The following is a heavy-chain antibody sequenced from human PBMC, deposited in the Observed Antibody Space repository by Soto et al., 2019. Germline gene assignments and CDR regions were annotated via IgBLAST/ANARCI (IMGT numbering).Heavy chain of an antibody. CDR1: GYSFTGYY. CDR2: IKPNSGDT. Sequence: ASVKVSCKTSGYSFTGYYLHWVRQAPGQGLEWMGWIKPNSGDTNYAQKFQGRVSMTRDTSISTAYMELSRLRSDDTAVYYCARDAVAGQNWFDPWGQGTLVTVSS. V-gene: IGHV1-2*02. J-gene: IGHJ5*02. D-gene: IGHD6-19*01. CDR3: ARDAVAGQNWFDP.